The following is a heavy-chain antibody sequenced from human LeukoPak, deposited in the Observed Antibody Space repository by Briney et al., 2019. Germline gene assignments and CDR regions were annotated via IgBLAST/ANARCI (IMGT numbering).Heavy chain of an antibody. CDR2: ISAYNGNT. CDR1: GYTFTSYG. V-gene: IGHV1-18*01. J-gene: IGHJ5*02. Sequence: ASVKVSCKASGYTFTSYGISWVRQAPGQGLEWMGCISAYNGNTNYAQKLQGRVTMTTDTSTSTAYMELRSLRSDDTAVYYCARVWLDSSSWARFDPWGQGTLVTVSS. D-gene: IGHD6-13*01. CDR3: ARVWLDSSSWARFDP.